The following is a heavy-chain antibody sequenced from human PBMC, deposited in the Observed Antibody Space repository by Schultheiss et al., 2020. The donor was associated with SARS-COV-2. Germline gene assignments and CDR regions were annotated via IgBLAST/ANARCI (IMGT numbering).Heavy chain of an antibody. V-gene: IGHV4-61*08. CDR1: GGSVSSGDHY. D-gene: IGHD3-10*01. Sequence: SQTLSLTCTVSGGSVSSGDHYWTWIRQPPGKGPEWIGFSHYSGATMYNPSLRSRVSMSVDTSKNQFSLKLNSVTAADTAVYYCARSTLDNGELLYYYYGMDVWGQGTTVTVSS. CDR3: ARSTLDNGELLYYYYGMDV. J-gene: IGHJ6*02. CDR2: SHYSGAT.